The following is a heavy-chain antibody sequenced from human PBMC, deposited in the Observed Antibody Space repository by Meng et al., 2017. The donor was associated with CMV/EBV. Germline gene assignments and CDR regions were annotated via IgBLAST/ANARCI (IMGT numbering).Heavy chain of an antibody. Sequence: SVKVSCKASGGTFSSYAISWVRQAPGQGLEWMGGIIPIFGTANYAQKFQGRVTITTDESTSTAYMEQSSLRSEDTAVYYCARDRIAAAGSYYYYGMDVWGQGTTVTVSS. CDR1: GGTFSSYA. D-gene: IGHD6-13*01. V-gene: IGHV1-69*05. J-gene: IGHJ6*02. CDR3: ARDRIAAAGSYYYYGMDV. CDR2: IIPIFGTA.